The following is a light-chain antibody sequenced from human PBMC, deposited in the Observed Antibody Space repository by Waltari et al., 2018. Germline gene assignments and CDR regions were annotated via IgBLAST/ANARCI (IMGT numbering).Light chain of an antibody. Sequence: QSVLTQTPSPSGTPGQRVTISCSGNSCNIGSHTVTWYQQLPGTAPQLIMFGNNHRPSGVPGRFSGSKSGTSASLAISGLQSEDEADYYCGVWDDSLNGVVFGGGTKLTVL. J-gene: IGLJ2*01. CDR1: SCNIGSHT. CDR2: GNN. CDR3: GVWDDSLNGVV. V-gene: IGLV1-44*01.